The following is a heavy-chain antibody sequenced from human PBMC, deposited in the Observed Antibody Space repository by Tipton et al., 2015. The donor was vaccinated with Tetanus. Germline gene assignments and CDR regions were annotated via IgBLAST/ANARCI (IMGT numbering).Heavy chain of an antibody. D-gene: IGHD4-23*01. Sequence: TLSLTCTVSGGSISSSSYHWGWIRQPPGKGLEWIGSIYYSGSTYYNPSPKSRVTISVDTSKNQFSPKLTSVTAADTAVYYCATLTTVVTPRWYFDLWGRGTQVTVSS. CDR1: GGSISSSSYH. CDR2: IYYSGST. CDR3: ATLTTVVTPRWYFDL. V-gene: IGHV4-39*01. J-gene: IGHJ2*01.